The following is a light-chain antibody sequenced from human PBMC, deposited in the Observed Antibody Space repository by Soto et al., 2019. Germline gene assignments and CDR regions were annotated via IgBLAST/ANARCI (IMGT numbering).Light chain of an antibody. Sequence: QSALTQPPSASGSPGQSVTISCTGTSSDVGGYNYVSWYQQHPGTAPKLMIYEVSKRPSGVPDRFSGSKSGNKASLTVSGLQAEDEPDYYCSSYAGSNNFVVFGGGTQLTVL. V-gene: IGLV2-8*01. CDR3: SSYAGSNNFVV. J-gene: IGLJ2*01. CDR1: SSDVGGYNY. CDR2: EVS.